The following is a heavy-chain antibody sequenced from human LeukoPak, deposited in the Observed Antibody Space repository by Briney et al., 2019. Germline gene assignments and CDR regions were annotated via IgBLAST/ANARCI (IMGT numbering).Heavy chain of an antibody. CDR1: GFTFSSTY. CDR2: IYKDGKI. D-gene: IGHD2-21*01. J-gene: IGHJ4*02. CDR3: ASRHCSGGDCYFAGADPFDH. V-gene: IGHV3-53*01. Sequence: PGGSLRLSCAASGFTFSSTYMSWVRQAPGKGLEWVSVIYKDGKIYYIDSAKGRFTISRDTSKNTLYLQMNSLRVEDTAVYYCASRHCSGGDCYFAGADPFDHWGQGTLVTVSS.